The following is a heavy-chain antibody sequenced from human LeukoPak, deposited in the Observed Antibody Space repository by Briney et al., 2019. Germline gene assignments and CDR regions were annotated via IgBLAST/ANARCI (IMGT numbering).Heavy chain of an antibody. Sequence: TGGSLRLSCAASGFTFSDYAMHWVRLAPGKGLEWVAVISHDGSIKFSADSVKGRFTISRDNSKNTLYLQMNSLRAEDTAVYYCARDGITTGGTVHNWFDPWGQGTLVTVSS. D-gene: IGHD6-13*01. V-gene: IGHV3-30-3*01. CDR1: GFTFSDYA. CDR2: ISHDGSIK. CDR3: ARDGITTGGTVHNWFDP. J-gene: IGHJ5*02.